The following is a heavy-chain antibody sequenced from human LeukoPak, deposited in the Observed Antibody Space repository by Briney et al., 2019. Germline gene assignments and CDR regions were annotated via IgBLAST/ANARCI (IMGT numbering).Heavy chain of an antibody. CDR2: IYYSGST. D-gene: IGHD3-22*01. Sequence: SETLSLTCTVSGGSISYYYWSWIRQAPGKGLEWIGYIYYSGSTNYNPSLKSRVTISVDTSKNQFSLKLSSVTAADTAVYYCARRLDDSSGYYSYAFDIWGQGTMVTVSS. CDR3: ARRLDDSSGYYSYAFDI. CDR1: GGSISYYY. V-gene: IGHV4-59*08. J-gene: IGHJ3*02.